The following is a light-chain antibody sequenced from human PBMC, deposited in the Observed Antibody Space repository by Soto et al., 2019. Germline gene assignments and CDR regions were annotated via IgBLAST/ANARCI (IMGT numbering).Light chain of an antibody. Sequence: QSGLTQPPSASGTPGQRVTISCSGSSSNIGSNYVYWYQQLPGTAPKLLIYRINERPSGVPDRFSGSKSGTSASLAISGLRSEDEADYYCAAWDDILSGYVFGTGTKLTVL. J-gene: IGLJ1*01. CDR2: RIN. CDR3: AAWDDILSGYV. V-gene: IGLV1-47*01. CDR1: SSNIGSNY.